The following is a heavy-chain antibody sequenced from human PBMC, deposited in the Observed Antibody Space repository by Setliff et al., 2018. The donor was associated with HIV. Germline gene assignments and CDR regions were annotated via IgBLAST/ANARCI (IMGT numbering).Heavy chain of an antibody. CDR1: GGSMSRFY. V-gene: IGHV4-59*01. CDR3: ARNPCSGGSCPDAFDI. D-gene: IGHD2-15*01. CDR2: VYSTGSI. Sequence: PSETLSLTCTVSGGSMSRFYWTWIRQPPGKGLEWIGFVYSTGSINYSPSFRGRLTISLDTSKNQFSLKLSSVTAADTAVYYCARNPCSGGSCPDAFDIWGQGAMVTVSS. J-gene: IGHJ3*02.